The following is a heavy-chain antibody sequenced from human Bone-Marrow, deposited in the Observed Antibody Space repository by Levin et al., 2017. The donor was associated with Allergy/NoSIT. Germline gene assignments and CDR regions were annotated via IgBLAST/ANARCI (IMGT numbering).Heavy chain of an antibody. CDR2: IGTAADS. Sequence: GESLKISCAASGFTFSSYDMHWVRQATGRGLEWVSAIGTAADSYYSGSVKGRFTVSRDNAKNSFYLQMNSLRAGDTAVYYCARVALPRYCTSTSCSDSGYHFDYWGQGTLVTVSS. V-gene: IGHV3-13*04. D-gene: IGHD2-2*01. CDR3: ARVALPRYCTSTSCSDSGYHFDY. CDR1: GFTFSSYD. J-gene: IGHJ4*02.